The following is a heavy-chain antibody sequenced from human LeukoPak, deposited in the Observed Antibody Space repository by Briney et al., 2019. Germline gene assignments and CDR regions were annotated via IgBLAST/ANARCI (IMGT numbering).Heavy chain of an antibody. J-gene: IGHJ2*01. CDR1: GGSISSGGYY. Sequence: PSQTLSLTCTVSGGSISSGGYYWSWIRQPPGKGLEWIGYIYHSGSTYYNPSLKSRVTISVDNSKNQFSLKLSSVTAADTAVYYCAREPGPDYDILTGDWYFDLWGRGTLVTVSS. D-gene: IGHD3-9*01. CDR3: AREPGPDYDILTGDWYFDL. CDR2: IYHSGST. V-gene: IGHV4-30-2*01.